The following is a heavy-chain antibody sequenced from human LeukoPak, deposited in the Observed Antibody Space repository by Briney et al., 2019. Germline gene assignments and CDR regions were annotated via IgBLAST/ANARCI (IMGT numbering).Heavy chain of an antibody. D-gene: IGHD1-26*01. CDR2: IYYSRST. Sequence: SETLSLTCTVSGGSISSYYWSWIRQPPGKGLEWIGYIYYSRSTNYNPSLTSRVTISVDTSTNQFSLKLSSVTAADTAVYYCARDPSIVGADYMDVWGKGTTVTVSS. V-gene: IGHV4-59*01. CDR1: GGSISSYY. J-gene: IGHJ6*03. CDR3: ARDPSIVGADYMDV.